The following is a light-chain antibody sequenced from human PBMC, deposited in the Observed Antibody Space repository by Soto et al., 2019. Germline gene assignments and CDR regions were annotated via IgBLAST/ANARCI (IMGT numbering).Light chain of an antibody. J-gene: IGLJ1*01. Sequence: QSVLTQPASVSGSPGQAITISCTGNSSDVGGYNYVSWYQQHPGKAPKLMIYDVSNRPSGVSNRFSGSKSGNTASLTISGLQAEDEADYYCSSYTSSSTLKVFGTGTKVTV. CDR2: DVS. V-gene: IGLV2-14*01. CDR3: SSYTSSSTLKV. CDR1: SSDVGGYNY.